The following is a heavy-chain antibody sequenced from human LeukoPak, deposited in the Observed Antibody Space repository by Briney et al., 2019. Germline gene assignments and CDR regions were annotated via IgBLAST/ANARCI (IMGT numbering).Heavy chain of an antibody. CDR3: ARGGQPHIES. V-gene: IGHV3-23*01. Sequence: PGGSLRLSCAASGFTFSSQTLTWVRQAPGKGLEWVSSIHDSGGSTYSADSVKGRFTISRDNSKNTLYLQMNSLRVEDTARYYCARGGQPHIESWGQGDPCTVS. J-gene: IGHJ4*02. CDR1: GFTFSSQT. D-gene: IGHD1-26*01. CDR2: IHDSGGST.